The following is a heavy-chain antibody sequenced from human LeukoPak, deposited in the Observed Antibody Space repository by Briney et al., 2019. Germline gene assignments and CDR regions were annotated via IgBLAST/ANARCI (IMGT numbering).Heavy chain of an antibody. V-gene: IGHV3-7*01. Sequence: GGSLRLSCAASEFTFSSYWMSWVRQAPGKGLEWVATIKPDGSEKYHVDSVSGRFTFSRDNTNDSLFLQMNSLRVDDTAVYYCVRGGTYWTVSWGQGTLVNVS. J-gene: IGHJ5*01. CDR2: IKPDGSEK. CDR1: EFTFSSYW. CDR3: VRGGTYWTVS.